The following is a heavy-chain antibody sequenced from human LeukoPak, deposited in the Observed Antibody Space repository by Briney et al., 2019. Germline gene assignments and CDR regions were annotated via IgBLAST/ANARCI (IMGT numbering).Heavy chain of an antibody. J-gene: IGHJ6*03. Sequence: GGSLRLSCTVSGFTVSSNSWSWVRQAPGKGLEWVSFIYSGGNTHYSDSVKGRFTISRDNSKNTLYLQMNSLKTEDTAVYYCTTGDYYGSGSYYAGIMMDYYYYYMDVWGKGTTVTVSS. CDR3: TTGDYYGSGSYYAGIMMDYYYYYMDV. D-gene: IGHD3-10*01. CDR1: GFTVSSNS. CDR2: IYSGGNT. V-gene: IGHV3-53*01.